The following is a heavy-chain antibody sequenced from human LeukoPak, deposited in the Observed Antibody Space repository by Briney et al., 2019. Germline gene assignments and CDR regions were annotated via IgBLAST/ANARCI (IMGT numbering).Heavy chain of an antibody. CDR2: IYSGGST. D-gene: IGHD4-23*01. CDR1: GFTVSSNY. J-gene: IGHJ6*03. V-gene: IGHV3-53*01. CDR3: ASSLTTVVSFYYYYMDV. Sequence: GGSLRLSCAASGFTVSSNYMSWVRQAPGKGLEWVSVIYSGGSTYYADSVKGRFTISRDNSKNTLYLQMNSLRAEDTAVYYCASSLTTVVSFYYYYMDVWGKGTTVTISS.